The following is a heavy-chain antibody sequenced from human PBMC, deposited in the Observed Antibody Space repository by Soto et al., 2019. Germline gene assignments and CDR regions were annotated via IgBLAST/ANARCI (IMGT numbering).Heavy chain of an antibody. V-gene: IGHV1-8*02. CDR1: GYNFTSYD. CDR3: PRSTNVYVARH. J-gene: IGHJ4*02. Sequence: QVQLVQSGAEVKKPGASVKGSCKASGYNFTSYDINWVRQATGQGLEWMGWMNPNSGNTGYAQKFQRRVTLTTNTSTSTAYLQLSSLRSYDTATYYCPRSTNVYVARHWGQGTLVTVSS. D-gene: IGHD2-8*01. CDR2: MNPNSGNT.